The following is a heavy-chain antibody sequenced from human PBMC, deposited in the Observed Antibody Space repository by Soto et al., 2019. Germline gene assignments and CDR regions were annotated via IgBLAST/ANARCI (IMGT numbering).Heavy chain of an antibody. V-gene: IGHV3-30*18. CDR3: AKDRRRNYYYYGMDV. Sequence: GGSLRLSCAASGFTFSSYGMHWVRQAPGKGLEWVAVISYDGSNKYYADSVKGRFTISRDNSKNTLYLQMNSLRAEDTAVYYCAKDRRRNYYYYGMDVWGQGTTVTVSS. J-gene: IGHJ6*02. CDR2: ISYDGSNK. CDR1: GFTFSSYG.